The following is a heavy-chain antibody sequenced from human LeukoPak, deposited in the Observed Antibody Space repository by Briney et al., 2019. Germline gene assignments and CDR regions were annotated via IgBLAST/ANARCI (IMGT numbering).Heavy chain of an antibody. D-gene: IGHD6-13*01. Sequence: GASVKLSCKASGYTFTSYGISWVRQAPGQGLEWMGWISAYDGNTNYAQKLQGRVTMTTDTFTSTAYMELRSLRSDDTAVYYCARDQGLRIAAAGGLDYWGQGTLVTVSS. CDR2: ISAYDGNT. V-gene: IGHV1-18*01. J-gene: IGHJ4*02. CDR3: ARDQGLRIAAAGGLDY. CDR1: GYTFTSYG.